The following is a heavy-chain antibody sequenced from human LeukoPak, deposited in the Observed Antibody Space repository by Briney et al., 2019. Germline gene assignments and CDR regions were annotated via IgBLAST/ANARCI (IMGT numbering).Heavy chain of an antibody. CDR2: IYYSGST. D-gene: IGHD6-19*01. Sequence: PSETLSLTCTVSGGSISSYYWSWIRQPPGKGLEWIGYIYYSGSTNYNPSLKSRVTISVDTSKNQFSLKLSSVTAADTAVYYCARAGWYGGFDYWGQGTLVTVSS. J-gene: IGHJ4*02. CDR1: GGSISSYY. CDR3: ARAGWYGGFDY. V-gene: IGHV4-59*01.